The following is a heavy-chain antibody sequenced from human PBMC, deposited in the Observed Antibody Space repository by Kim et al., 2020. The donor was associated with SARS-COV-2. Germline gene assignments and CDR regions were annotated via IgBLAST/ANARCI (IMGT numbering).Heavy chain of an antibody. V-gene: IGHV4-34*01. CDR3: ARTGRVYSSSPAPFDY. D-gene: IGHD6-13*01. J-gene: IGHJ4*02. Sequence: NYHPSLQSRVTIAGDTSKNQFSLRLSSVAAADTAVYYCARTGRVYSSSPAPFDYWGQGTLVTVSS.